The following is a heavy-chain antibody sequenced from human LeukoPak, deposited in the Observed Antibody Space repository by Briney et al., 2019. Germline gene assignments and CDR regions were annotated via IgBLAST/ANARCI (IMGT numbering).Heavy chain of an antibody. D-gene: IGHD2-15*01. CDR1: GFSISSYY. CDR3: ASGDCSGSSCYLGY. V-gene: IGHV4-59*08. CDR2: IYYSGST. J-gene: IGHJ4*02. Sequence: SETLSLTCSVSGFSISSYYWSWLRQPPGKGLEWIGYIYYSGSTNYNPSLKSRPIISVDTSKTKFSLKLSSVTAADTAVYYCASGDCSGSSCYLGYWGQGTLVTVSS.